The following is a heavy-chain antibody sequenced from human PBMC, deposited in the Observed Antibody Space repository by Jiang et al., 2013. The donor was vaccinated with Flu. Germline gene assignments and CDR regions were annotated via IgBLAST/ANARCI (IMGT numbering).Heavy chain of an antibody. CDR3: AKDVFRSGSSPHS. V-gene: IGHV3-30-3*01. Sequence: GRSLRLSCLASGFTFSDTAMHWVRQAPGKGLEWVAMISYDGSNKYYSDSVKGRFTISRHNSRKTLYLQINSLRREDTAFYYCAKDVFRSGSSPHSWGQGTLVTVSS. CDR1: GFTFSDTA. CDR2: ISYDGSNK. D-gene: IGHD2-15*01. J-gene: IGHJ4*02.